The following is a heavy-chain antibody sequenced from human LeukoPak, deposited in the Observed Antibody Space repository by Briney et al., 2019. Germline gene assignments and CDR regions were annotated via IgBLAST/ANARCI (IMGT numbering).Heavy chain of an antibody. J-gene: IGHJ2*01. CDR2: IYYSGST. V-gene: IGHV4-39*01. CDR1: GGSISSSSYY. D-gene: IGHD4/OR15-4a*01. CDR3: ARPTLVTASLFDL. Sequence: SSETLSLTCTVSGGSISSSSYYWGWIRQPPGKGLEWIGSIYYSGSTYYNPSLKSRVTISVDTSKNQFSLKLSSVTAADTAVYYCARPTLVTASLFDLWGRGTLVTVSS.